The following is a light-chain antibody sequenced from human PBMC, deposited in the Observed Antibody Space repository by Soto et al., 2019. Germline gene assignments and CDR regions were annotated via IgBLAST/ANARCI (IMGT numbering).Light chain of an antibody. J-gene: IGLJ3*02. Sequence: QSVLTKPPSASGTPGQRVTISCSGSSSIIGSYTVNWYKQLPGTAPKLLIYIYNQPPSGVTDRFPASKSGISASLAISGLQSEDVADYYCSAWDHGLHGWVFGGGTKLTVL. CDR2: IYN. CDR1: SSIIGSYT. V-gene: IGLV1-44*01. CDR3: SAWDHGLHGWV.